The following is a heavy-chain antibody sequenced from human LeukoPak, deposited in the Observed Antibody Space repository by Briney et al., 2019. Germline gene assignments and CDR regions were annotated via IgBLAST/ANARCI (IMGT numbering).Heavy chain of an antibody. V-gene: IGHV3-30*02. J-gene: IGHJ4*02. CDR3: ARAPTVLVGYCSSSSCQADY. D-gene: IGHD2-2*01. Sequence: GGSLRLSCAASGFTFSSYGMHWVRQAPGKGLEWVAFIRYDGSNKYYADSVKGRFTISRDNSKNTLYLQMNSLRVEDTAVYYCARAPTVLVGYCSSSSCQADYWGQGTLVTVSS. CDR1: GFTFSSYG. CDR2: IRYDGSNK.